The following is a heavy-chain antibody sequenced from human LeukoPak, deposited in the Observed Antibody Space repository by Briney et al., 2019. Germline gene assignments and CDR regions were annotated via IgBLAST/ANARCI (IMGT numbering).Heavy chain of an antibody. CDR2: IYYSGST. CDR3: ARASTYSSSWWYWFDP. CDR1: GGSISSSSYY. Sequence: SETLSLTCTVSGGSISSSSYYWGWIRQPPGKGLEWIGSIYYSGSTYYNPSLKSRVTISVDTSKNQFSLKLSSVTAADTAVYYCARASTYSSSWWYWFDPWGQGTLVTVSS. V-gene: IGHV4-39*07. D-gene: IGHD6-13*01. J-gene: IGHJ5*02.